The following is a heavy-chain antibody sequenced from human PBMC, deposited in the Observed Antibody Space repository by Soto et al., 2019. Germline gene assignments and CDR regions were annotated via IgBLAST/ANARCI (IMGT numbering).Heavy chain of an antibody. CDR3: AIDDDYGDNWFDY. CDR2: ILDDGSDQ. V-gene: IGHV3-33*01. CDR1: GFTFSRYG. Sequence: QVQLVESGGGVVQPGRSLRLSCAASGFTFSRYGMHWVRQAPGKGLEWVAVILDDGSDQNYADSVKGRFTISRDNSKNSLYLQMNSLRAEDTAVYYCAIDDDYGDNWFDYWGQGTLVTVSS. D-gene: IGHD4-17*01. J-gene: IGHJ4*02.